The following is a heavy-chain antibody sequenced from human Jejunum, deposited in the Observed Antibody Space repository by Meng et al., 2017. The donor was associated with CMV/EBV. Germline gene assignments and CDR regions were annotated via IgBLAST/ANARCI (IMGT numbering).Heavy chain of an antibody. CDR3: ARVPAELGSSSSWYYFDY. D-gene: IGHD6-13*01. J-gene: IGHJ4*02. CDR1: ISSYY. Sequence: ISSYYWTWIRQPPGKGLEWIGYVYCSGSTNYNPSLKGRVTISVDTSKNQFSLKLSSVTAADTAVYYCARVPAELGSSSSWYYFDYWGQGTLVTVSS. CDR2: VYCSGST. V-gene: IGHV4-59*01.